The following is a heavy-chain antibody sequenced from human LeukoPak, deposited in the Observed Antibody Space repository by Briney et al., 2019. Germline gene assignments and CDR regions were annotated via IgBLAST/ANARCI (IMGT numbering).Heavy chain of an antibody. J-gene: IGHJ4*02. CDR1: GFTFSSYA. D-gene: IGHD3-22*01. CDR2: ISGSGGST. Sequence: PGGSLRLSCAASGFTFSSYAMSWVRQAPGKGLEWVSAISGSGGSTYYADSVKGRFTISRDNSKNTLYLQMNSLRAEDTAVYYCAKGMYYDSSGPTDYWGQGTLVTVSS. CDR3: AKGMYYDSSGPTDY. V-gene: IGHV3-23*01.